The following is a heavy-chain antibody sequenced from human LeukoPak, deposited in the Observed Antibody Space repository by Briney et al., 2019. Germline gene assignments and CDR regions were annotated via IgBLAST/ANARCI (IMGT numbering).Heavy chain of an antibody. J-gene: IGHJ4*02. CDR1: GGSISSYY. CDR2: IYYSGST. D-gene: IGHD5-18*01. V-gene: IGHV4-59*01. CDR3: ATYSIYTAMVDY. Sequence: SETLSLTCAVSGGSISSYYWSWIRQPPGKGLEWIGYIYYSGSTNYNPSLKSRVTISVDTSKNQFSLKLSSVTAADTGVYYCATYSIYTAMVDYWGQGTLVTVSS.